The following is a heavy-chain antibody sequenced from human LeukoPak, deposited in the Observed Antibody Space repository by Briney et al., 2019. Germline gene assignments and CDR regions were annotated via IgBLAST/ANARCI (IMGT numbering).Heavy chain of an antibody. CDR2: IYYSGTT. CDR3: ARRRAQEDYFDY. Sequence: PSETLSLTCTVSGGSISSNAYYWGWIRQPPGKGLEWIGAIYYSGTTYYNPSLKSRVTISIDSSKNQFSLKVRSVTAADTAVYSCARRRAQEDYFDYWGQGTLVTVSS. V-gene: IGHV4-39*01. CDR1: GGSISSNAYY. J-gene: IGHJ4*02.